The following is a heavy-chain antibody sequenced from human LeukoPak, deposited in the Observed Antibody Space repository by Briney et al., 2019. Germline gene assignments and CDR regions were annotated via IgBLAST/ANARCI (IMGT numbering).Heavy chain of an antibody. CDR1: GFTFSSYE. Sequence: GGSLRLSCAASGFTFSSYEMNWVRQAPGKGLEWVSYISSSGSTIYYADSVKGRFTISRDNAKNSLYLQMNSLRAEDTAVYYCARDLLYCSGGSCYYQNDAFDIWGQGTMVTVSS. V-gene: IGHV3-48*03. CDR3: ARDLLYCSGGSCYYQNDAFDI. CDR2: ISSSGSTI. D-gene: IGHD2-15*01. J-gene: IGHJ3*02.